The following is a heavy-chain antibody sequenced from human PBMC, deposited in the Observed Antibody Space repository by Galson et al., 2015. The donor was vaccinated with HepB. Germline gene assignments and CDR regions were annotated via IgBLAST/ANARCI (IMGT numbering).Heavy chain of an antibody. CDR1: GYNFNIYA. J-gene: IGHJ6*03. D-gene: IGHD6-6*01. V-gene: IGHV7-4-1*02. Sequence: SVKVSCKASGYNFNIYAMNWVRQAPGQGLEWMGWINANTGNPTYAQGFTGRFVFSLDTSVSTAYLQISSLKDEDTAVYYCAREAPGYDYYMDVWGKGTTITVSS. CDR3: AREAPGYDYYMDV. CDR2: INANTGNP.